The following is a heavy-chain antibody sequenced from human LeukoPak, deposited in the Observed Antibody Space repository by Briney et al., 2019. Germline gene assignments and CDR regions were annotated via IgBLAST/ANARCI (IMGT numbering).Heavy chain of an antibody. J-gene: IGHJ4*02. V-gene: IGHV1-18*01. CDR2: INTDNGNT. D-gene: IGHD2/OR15-2a*01. CDR1: GYTFTSYG. CDR3: ARDRIERANYFDY. Sequence: GASVKVSCKASGYTFTSYGISWVRQAPGQGLEWMGWINTDNGNTNYAQKLQGRVTMTTDTSTSTAYMELRTLRSDDTAVYYCARDRIERANYFDYWGQGTLVTVSS.